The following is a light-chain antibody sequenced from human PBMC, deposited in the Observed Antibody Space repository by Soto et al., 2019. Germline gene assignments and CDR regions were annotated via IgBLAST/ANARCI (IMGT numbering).Light chain of an antibody. J-gene: IGKJ3*01. CDR3: QPSYSTPLA. V-gene: IGKV1-39*01. Sequence: DIQMTQSPSSLSASVGDRVTITCRASQSISRYLNWYQQKPGKAPKLLIYAASSLQSGVPSRFSGSGSGTDFALTIRSLQPEDFATYYCQPSYSTPLAFGPGTKVDIK. CDR2: AAS. CDR1: QSISRY.